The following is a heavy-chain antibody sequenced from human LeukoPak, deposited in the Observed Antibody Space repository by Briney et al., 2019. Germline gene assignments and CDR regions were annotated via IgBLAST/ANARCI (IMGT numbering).Heavy chain of an antibody. J-gene: IGHJ4*02. CDR3: AKMVRGIIISYFDY. Sequence: GGSLRLSCAASRFTFSNYAMNWVRQAPGKGLEWVSGISGSGASTYYADSVKGRFTISRDNSKNALYLQMNSLRADYTAVYYCAKMVRGIIISYFDYWGQGTLVTVSS. CDR2: ISGSGAST. V-gene: IGHV3-23*01. CDR1: RFTFSNYA. D-gene: IGHD3-10*01.